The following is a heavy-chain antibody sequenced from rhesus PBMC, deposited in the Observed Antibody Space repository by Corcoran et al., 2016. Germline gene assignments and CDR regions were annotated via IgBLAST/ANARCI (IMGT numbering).Heavy chain of an antibody. V-gene: IGHV4-76*01. CDR2: IYGSSRST. D-gene: IGHD6-37*01. CDR3: ASPPRWDGLDS. J-gene: IGHJ6*01. CDR1: GCSISGGYD. Sequence: QVQLQESGPGVVKPSETLSLTCAVSGCSISGGYDWSWIRQPPGKGLEWIGYIYGSSRSTNYNPSLKSRVTISKDAAKTEFCLKVSSVTAADTAGYYCASPPRWDGLDSWGQGVVVTVSS.